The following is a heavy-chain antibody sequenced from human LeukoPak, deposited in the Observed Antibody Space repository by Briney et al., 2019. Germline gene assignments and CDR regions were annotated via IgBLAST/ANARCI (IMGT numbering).Heavy chain of an antibody. J-gene: IGHJ4*02. D-gene: IGHD5-24*01. CDR3: AKVFRDGYNYPFDY. V-gene: IGHV3-23*01. Sequence: PGGSLRLSCAASGFTFSNYAMNWVRQAPGKGLEWVSSIGSSGGSTYYADSVKGRFTISRDNSKNTLYLQMNSLRAEDTAVYYCAKVFRDGYNYPFDYWGQVTLVTVSS. CDR1: GFTFSNYA. CDR2: IGSSGGST.